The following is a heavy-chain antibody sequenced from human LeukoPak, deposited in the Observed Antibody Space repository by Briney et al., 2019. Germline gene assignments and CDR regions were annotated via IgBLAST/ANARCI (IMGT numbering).Heavy chain of an antibody. CDR3: AKESLRVVPSATFDY. D-gene: IGHD2-2*01. Sequence: GGSLRLSCTASGFTFDDYGMTWVRQAPGKGLEWVSHINWSGGSTSYADSVKGRFTISRDNAKNSLYLLMNSLRAEDTAVYYCAKESLRVVPSATFDYWGQGTLVTVSS. CDR1: GFTFDDYG. CDR2: INWSGGST. V-gene: IGHV3-20*04. J-gene: IGHJ4*02.